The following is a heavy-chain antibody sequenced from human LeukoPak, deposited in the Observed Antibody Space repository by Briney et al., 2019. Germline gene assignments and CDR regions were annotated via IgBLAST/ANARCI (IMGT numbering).Heavy chain of an antibody. CDR1: AFIFSGHW. J-gene: IGHJ4*02. CDR3: AKWGPYDILTGRIN. CDR2: IKEDGSER. Sequence: GGSLRLSCEGSAFIFSGHWMNWVRQTPGKGLEWVASIKEDGSERQYVDSVKGRFSISRDNTKGSLFLQLNSLRAEDTAVYYCAKWGPYDILTGRINWGQGTLVTVSS. V-gene: IGHV3-7*03. D-gene: IGHD3-9*01.